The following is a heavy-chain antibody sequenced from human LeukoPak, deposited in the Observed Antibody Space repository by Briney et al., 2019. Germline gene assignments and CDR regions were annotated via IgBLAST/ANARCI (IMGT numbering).Heavy chain of an antibody. D-gene: IGHD4-17*01. CDR2: ISGSGGST. Sequence: GGSLRLSCAASGFTFSSYAMSWVRQAPGKGLEWVSAISGSGGSTYYADSVKGRFTISRDNSKNTPYLQMNSLRAEDTAVYYCVRDRAVSPFPPDAFDMWGQGTMVTVAS. CDR3: VRDRAVSPFPPDAFDM. J-gene: IGHJ3*02. V-gene: IGHV3-23*01. CDR1: GFTFSSYA.